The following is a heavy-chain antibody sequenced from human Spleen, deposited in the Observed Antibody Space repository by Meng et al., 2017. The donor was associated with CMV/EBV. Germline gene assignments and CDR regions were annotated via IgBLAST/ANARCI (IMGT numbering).Heavy chain of an antibody. Sequence: SLKISCVDSGFTFSSYEMNWVRQAPGKGLEWVSYISSSGRTTYYADSVKGRFTISRDNAKNSLYLQMNSLRAEDTAVYYCARSSLDCSSTSCYYYYYYGMDVWGQGTTVTVSS. CDR2: ISSSGRTT. J-gene: IGHJ6*02. CDR3: ARSSLDCSSTSCYYYYYYGMDV. V-gene: IGHV3-48*03. CDR1: GFTFSSYE. D-gene: IGHD2-2*01.